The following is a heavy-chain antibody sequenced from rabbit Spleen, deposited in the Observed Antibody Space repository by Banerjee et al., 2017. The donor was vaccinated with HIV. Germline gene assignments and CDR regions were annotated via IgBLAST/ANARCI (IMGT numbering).Heavy chain of an antibody. Sequence: QSLEESGGDLVKPGASLTLTCTASAFSFSSSDYMCWVRQAPGKGLEWIACIDSGSSGFTYFATWAKGRFTCSKTSSTTVTLQMTRLTATDTATYFCARDTSSSFSSYGMDLWGPGTLVTVS. CDR3: ARDTSSSFSSYGMDL. J-gene: IGHJ6*01. V-gene: IGHV1S40*01. D-gene: IGHD1-1*01. CDR2: IDSGSSGFT. CDR1: AFSFSSSDY.